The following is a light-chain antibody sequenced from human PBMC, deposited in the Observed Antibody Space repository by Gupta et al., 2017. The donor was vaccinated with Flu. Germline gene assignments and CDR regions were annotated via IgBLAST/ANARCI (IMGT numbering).Light chain of an antibody. CDR1: SSDVGAYDY. CDR2: DVY. Sequence: QSALTQPPSVSGSPGQSVSISCTGTSSDVGAYDYVSWYQQYPGKAPKFSSHDVYKRPSGVPDRVSASKSGNTESRIISGLQAEDEAYYDCCSYAGDYSVVFGGGTKLTVL. J-gene: IGLJ2*01. V-gene: IGLV2-11*01. CDR3: CSYAGDYSVV.